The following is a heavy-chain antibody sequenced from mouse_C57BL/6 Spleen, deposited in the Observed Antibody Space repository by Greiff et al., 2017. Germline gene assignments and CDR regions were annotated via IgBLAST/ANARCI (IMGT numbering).Heavy chain of an antibody. V-gene: IGHV1-80*01. J-gene: IGHJ2*01. CDR1: GYAFSSYW. Sequence: VKLQQSGAELVKPGASVKISCKASGYAFSSYWMNWVKQRPGKGLEWIGQIYPGDGDTNYNGKFKGKATLTADKSSSTAYMQLSSLTSEDSAVYFCAREGDYYGSPYYFDYWGQGTTLTVSS. CDR2: IYPGDGDT. D-gene: IGHD1-1*01. CDR3: AREGDYYGSPYYFDY.